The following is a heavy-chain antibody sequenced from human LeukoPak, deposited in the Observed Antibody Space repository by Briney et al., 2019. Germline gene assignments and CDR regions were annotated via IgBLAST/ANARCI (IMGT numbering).Heavy chain of an antibody. V-gene: IGHV4-39*07. J-gene: IGHJ6*03. CDR3: GVPSWSGYYYMDV. CDR1: GGSISSSSYY. Sequence: SETLSLTCTVSGGSISSSSYYWAWIRQPPGKGLEWIGSIHYSGSTYYNPSLQSRVTISIDTSKNQFSLKLRFVTAADTAVYYCGVPSWSGYYYMDVRGKGTTVTVSS. D-gene: IGHD6-13*01. CDR2: IHYSGST.